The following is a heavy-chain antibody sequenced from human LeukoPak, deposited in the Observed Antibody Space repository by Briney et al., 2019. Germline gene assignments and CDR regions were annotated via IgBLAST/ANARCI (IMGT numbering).Heavy chain of an antibody. CDR1: GFTVSNNC. Sequence: GGSLRLSCAASGFTVSNNCINWVRQAPGKGLEWVSLIYGSGSADYADSVKGRFTISRDNSMNTVYLQMNSLRAEDTAVYYCARINFGDDYWGQGTLVTVSS. CDR3: ARINFGDDY. CDR2: IYGSGSA. J-gene: IGHJ4*02. D-gene: IGHD4-17*01. V-gene: IGHV3-66*01.